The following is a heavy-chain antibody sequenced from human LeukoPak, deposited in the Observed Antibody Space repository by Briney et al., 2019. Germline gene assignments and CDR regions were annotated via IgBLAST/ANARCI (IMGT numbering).Heavy chain of an antibody. J-gene: IGHJ1*01. CDR1: GFMFSSYA. CDR2: ISGSGGST. Sequence: GGTLRLSCAASGFMFSSYAMSWVRQAPGKGLEWVSAISGSGGSTYYADSVKGRFTISRDNSKNTLYLQMNSLRAEDTAVYYCAKDRFPDCGGDCYHPVGHWGQGTLVTVSS. V-gene: IGHV3-23*01. CDR3: AKDRFPDCGGDCYHPVGH. D-gene: IGHD2-21*02.